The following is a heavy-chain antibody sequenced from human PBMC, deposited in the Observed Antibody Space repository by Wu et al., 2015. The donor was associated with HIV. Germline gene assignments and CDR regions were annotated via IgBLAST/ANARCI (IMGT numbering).Heavy chain of an antibody. CDR3: ARGHYYDSSSSPMY. CDR2: ISAQNGNT. Sequence: VQLVQSGGEVKKPGASVKVACKSSGYIFTDYGINWVRQAPGEGLEWMGWISAQNGNTKYAQKFQGRVTMTTETSSSTAYMELRSLRSDDTAVYFCARGHYYDSSSSPMYWGLGTLVTVSS. D-gene: IGHD3-22*01. J-gene: IGHJ4*02. CDR1: GYIFTDYG. V-gene: IGHV1-18*01.